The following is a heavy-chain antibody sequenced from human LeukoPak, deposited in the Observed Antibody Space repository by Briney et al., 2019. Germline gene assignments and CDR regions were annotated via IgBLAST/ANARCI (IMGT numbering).Heavy chain of an antibody. CDR1: GFTFSSYW. J-gene: IGHJ4*02. V-gene: IGHV3-74*01. CDR2: INSDGSST. CDR3: ARVVGIQIWALNY. Sequence: TGGSLRLSCAASGFTFSSYWMFWVRQAPGKGLVCVSRINSDGSSTSYADSVKGRFTISRDNAKNTLYLQMHSLRADDTAVYYCARVVGIQIWALNYWGQGTLVTVSS. D-gene: IGHD5-18*01.